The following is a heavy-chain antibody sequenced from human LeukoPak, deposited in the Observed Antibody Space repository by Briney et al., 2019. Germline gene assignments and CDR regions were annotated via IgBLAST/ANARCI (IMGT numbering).Heavy chain of an antibody. D-gene: IGHD6-13*01. V-gene: IGHV3-74*01. J-gene: IGHJ4*02. CDR1: GFTFSSHW. CDR3: AGINSSSWYLDY. CDR2: INSDGSTT. Sequence: GGSLRLSCAASGFTFSSHWMHWVRQAPGKGLVWVSRINSDGSTTTYADSVKGRFTISRDNANNTLYLQMNSLRAEDTAVYYCAGINSSSWYLDYWGQGTLVTVSS.